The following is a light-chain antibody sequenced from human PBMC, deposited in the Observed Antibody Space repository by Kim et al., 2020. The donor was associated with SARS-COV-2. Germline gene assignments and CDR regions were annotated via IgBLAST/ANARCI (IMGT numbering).Light chain of an antibody. CDR1: SWQSTYI. CDR2: VEGDGGC. V-gene: IGLV4-60*03. Sequence: SSVKLTCTLSSWQSTYIVAWQQQQPGKAPRYLMKVEGDGGCRKGSGVPDRFSGSSSGADRYLSISNLQSEDEADYYCETWDSDTWVFGGGTQLTVL. CDR3: ETWDSDTWV. J-gene: IGLJ3*02.